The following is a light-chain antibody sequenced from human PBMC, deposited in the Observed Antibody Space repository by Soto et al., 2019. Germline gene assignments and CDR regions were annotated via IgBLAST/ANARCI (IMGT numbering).Light chain of an antibody. CDR1: SSDVGGYNY. V-gene: IGLV2-14*01. CDR3: SSFTTTNIWV. Sequence: QSALTQPASVSGSPGQSITISCTGTSSDVGGYNYVSWYQQHPVKAPKLMIYEVSNRPSGVSNRFSGSKSGNTASLTISGLQAEDEADYYCSSFTTTNIWVFGGGTKLTVL. CDR2: EVS. J-gene: IGLJ3*02.